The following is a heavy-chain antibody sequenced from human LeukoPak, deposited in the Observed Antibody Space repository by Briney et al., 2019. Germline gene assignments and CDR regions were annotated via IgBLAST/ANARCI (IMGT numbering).Heavy chain of an antibody. CDR1: GYTFSNYG. CDR2: TSYNGNT. D-gene: IGHD6-19*01. V-gene: IGHV1-18*04. CDR3: ARHSGSGWQALGY. Sequence: ASVKVSCKASGYTFSNYGISWVRQAPGLGLEWTGWTSYNGNTNYAQKFQDRVTMTTDTSTTTAYMELRSLESDDTAVYYCARHSGSGWQALGYWGQGTLVTVSS. J-gene: IGHJ4*02.